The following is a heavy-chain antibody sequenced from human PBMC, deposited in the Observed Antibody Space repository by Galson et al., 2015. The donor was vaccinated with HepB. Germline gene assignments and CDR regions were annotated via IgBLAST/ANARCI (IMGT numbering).Heavy chain of an antibody. CDR3: AKGWTNYYG. J-gene: IGHJ4*02. CDR1: GFTFDDYA. D-gene: IGHD3-10*01. CDR2: ISWNSGSI. Sequence: SLRLSCAASGFTFDDYAMHWVRQAPGKGLEWVSGISWNSGSIGYADSVKGRFTISRDNAKNSLYLQMNSLRAEDTAVYYCAKGWTNYYGWGQGTLVTVSS. V-gene: IGHV3-9*01.